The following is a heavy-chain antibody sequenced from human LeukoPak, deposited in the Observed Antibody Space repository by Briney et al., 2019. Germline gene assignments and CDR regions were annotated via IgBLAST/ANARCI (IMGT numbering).Heavy chain of an antibody. Sequence: GGSLRLSCAASGFTFSSYWVHWVRQAPGKGLEWVANIKLDGTEKYYVDSVKGRFTISRDNAKNSLYLQMNSLRAEDTAVYYCASDRFYFGVWGQGTLVTVSS. CDR2: IKLDGTEK. D-gene: IGHD3-16*01. V-gene: IGHV3-7*05. J-gene: IGHJ4*02. CDR1: GFTFSSYW. CDR3: ASDRFYFGV.